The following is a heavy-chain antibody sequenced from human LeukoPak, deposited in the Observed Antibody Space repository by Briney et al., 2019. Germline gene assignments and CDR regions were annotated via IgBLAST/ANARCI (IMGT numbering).Heavy chain of an antibody. CDR2: ISWNSGSI. Sequence: SLRLSCAASGFTFDDYAMHWVRQAPGKGLEWVLGISWNSGSIGYADSVKGRFTISRDNAKNSLYLQMNSLRAEDTALYYCAKDILGRGVTATSTRIDYWGQGTLVTVSS. CDR3: AKDILGRGVTATSTRIDY. V-gene: IGHV3-9*01. D-gene: IGHD2-21*02. CDR1: GFTFDDYA. J-gene: IGHJ4*02.